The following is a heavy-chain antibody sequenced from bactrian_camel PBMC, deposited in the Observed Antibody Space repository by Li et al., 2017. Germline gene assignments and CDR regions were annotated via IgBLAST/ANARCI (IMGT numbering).Heavy chain of an antibody. CDR3: AAAGPYSGSWFAIVCAETEYNY. D-gene: IGHD2*01. CDR2: VDQDENT. Sequence: QVQLVESGGGSVQVGGSLRLSCKASGFGHVNFCLGWFRQAPGKEREGVATVDQDENTDYADSVKGRFTISRDNAKNTLYLQMNSLKPEDTGTYYCAAAGPYSGSWFAIVCAETEYNYWGQGTQVTVS. CDR1: GFGHVNFC. V-gene: IGHV3S55*01. J-gene: IGHJ4*01.